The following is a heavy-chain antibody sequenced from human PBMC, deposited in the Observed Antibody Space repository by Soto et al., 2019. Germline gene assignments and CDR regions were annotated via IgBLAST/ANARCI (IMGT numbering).Heavy chain of an antibody. V-gene: IGHV5-51*01. Sequence: GESLKISCKGSGYSLTSYWIGWVRQMPGKGLEWMGIIYPGDSDTRYSPSFQGQVTISADKSISTAYLQWSSLKASDTAMYYCARPYDSSGYHEYYFDYWGQGTLVTVSS. D-gene: IGHD3-22*01. CDR2: IYPGDSDT. CDR3: ARPYDSSGYHEYYFDY. CDR1: GYSLTSYW. J-gene: IGHJ4*02.